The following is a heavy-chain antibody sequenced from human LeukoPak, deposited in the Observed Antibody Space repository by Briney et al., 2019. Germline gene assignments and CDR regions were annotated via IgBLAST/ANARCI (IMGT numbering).Heavy chain of an antibody. Sequence: SETLSLTCTVSGGSISDNYWTWIRQPAGKALEWIGRMYISGSPNYNPSLNSRVTMSLDTSNNQFSLRLSSVTAADTAVYYCARGRDSSSTFDYWGQGILVTVSS. CDR2: MYISGSP. J-gene: IGHJ4*02. D-gene: IGHD6-6*01. CDR3: ARGRDSSSTFDY. V-gene: IGHV4-4*07. CDR1: GGSISDNY.